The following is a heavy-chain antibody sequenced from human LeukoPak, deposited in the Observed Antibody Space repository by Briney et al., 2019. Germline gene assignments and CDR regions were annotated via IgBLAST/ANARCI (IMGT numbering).Heavy chain of an antibody. CDR3: ASAPPGGY. V-gene: IGHV4-61*02. D-gene: IGHD2-15*01. Sequence: SETLSLTCTVSGGSISSGSYYWSWIRQPAGKGLEWIGRIYTSGSTNYNPSLKSRVTISVDTSKNQFSLKLSSVTAADTAVYYCASAPPGGYWGQGTLVTVSS. J-gene: IGHJ4*02. CDR2: IYTSGST. CDR1: GGSISSGSYY.